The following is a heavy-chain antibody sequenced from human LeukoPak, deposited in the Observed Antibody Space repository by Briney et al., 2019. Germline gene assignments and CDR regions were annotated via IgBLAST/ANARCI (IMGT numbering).Heavy chain of an antibody. J-gene: IGHJ4*02. CDR2: ISTSGTST. CDR3: AKGGRSSNYTYFDY. CDR1: GFTFNTYA. D-gene: IGHD4-11*01. Sequence: PGGSLRLSCAASGFTFNTYAMSWVRQAPGKGLDWVSGISTSGTSTYYADFVKGRFTISRDNSKNTLYLQMNSLRAEDTAVYYCAKGGRSSNYTYFDYWGQGTLVTVSS. V-gene: IGHV3-23*01.